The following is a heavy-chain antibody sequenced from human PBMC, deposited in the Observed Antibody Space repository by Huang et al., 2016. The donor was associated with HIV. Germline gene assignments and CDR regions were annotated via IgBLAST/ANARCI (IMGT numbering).Heavy chain of an antibody. J-gene: IGHJ4*02. Sequence: QIQLVQSGAEVKKPGASVKVSCKASGYTFTNYGITWVRQAPGHGLEGMGGISTVNGNTDYAPKVQGRVTMTTDTPTTTAFMELRSLRADDTAVYYCARDLDIVVPTAPDYWGQGTLVTVSS. CDR2: ISTVNGNT. CDR3: ARDLDIVVPTAPDY. CDR1: GYTFTNYG. V-gene: IGHV1-18*01. D-gene: IGHD2-21*02.